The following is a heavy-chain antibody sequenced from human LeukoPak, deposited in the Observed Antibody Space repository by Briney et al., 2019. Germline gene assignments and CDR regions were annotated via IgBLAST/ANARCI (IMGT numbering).Heavy chain of an antibody. CDR3: ATSRGYSANIDY. D-gene: IGHD2-15*01. J-gene: IGHJ4*02. CDR2: IIPIFGTA. Sequence: GASVKVSCKASGGTFSSYAISWVRQAPGQGLEWMGGIIPIFGTANYAQKFQSRVTITADESTSTAYMELSSLRSEDTAVYYCATSRGYSANIDYWGQGTLVTVSS. CDR1: GGTFSSYA. V-gene: IGHV1-69*13.